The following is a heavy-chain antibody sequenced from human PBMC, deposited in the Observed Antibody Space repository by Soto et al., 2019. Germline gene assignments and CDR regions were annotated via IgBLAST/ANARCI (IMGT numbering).Heavy chain of an antibody. J-gene: IGHJ6*02. CDR3: AKDGAWGASRYEQYYYYYGMDV. V-gene: IGHV3-30*18. D-gene: IGHD7-27*01. CDR2: ISYDGRNK. CDR1: GFTFSNYG. Sequence: PGGSLRLSCAASGFTFSNYGIHWVRQAPGKGLEWVAVISYDGRNKDYADSVKGRFTISRDNSKNTLHLQMNSLRAEDTAVYYCAKDGAWGASRYEQYYYYYGMDVWGHGTTVTVYS.